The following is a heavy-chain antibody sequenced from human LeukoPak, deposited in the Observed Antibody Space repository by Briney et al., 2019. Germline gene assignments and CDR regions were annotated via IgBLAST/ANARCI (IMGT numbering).Heavy chain of an antibody. D-gene: IGHD3-3*01. Sequence: ASVKVSCRASGGTFSSYAISWVRQAPGQGLEWMGWISAYNGNTNYAQKLQGRVTMTTDTSTSTAYMELRSLRSDDTAVYYCVRVRRITIFGVVIEGFADYWGQGTLVTVSS. J-gene: IGHJ4*02. CDR3: VRVRRITIFGVVIEGFADY. CDR2: ISAYNGNT. CDR1: GGTFSSYA. V-gene: IGHV1-18*01.